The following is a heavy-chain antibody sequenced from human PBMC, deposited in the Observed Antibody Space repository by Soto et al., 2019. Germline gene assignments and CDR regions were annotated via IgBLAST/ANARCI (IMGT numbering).Heavy chain of an antibody. J-gene: IGHJ4*02. Sequence: DVQLVESGGGLVQPGGSLKLSCAASGFTFSGSAMHWVRQASGKGLEWVGRIRSKANSYATAYAASVKGRFTISRDDSKNTSYLQMNSLKTEDTAVYYCTKQWGGDPDYWGQGTLVTVSS. D-gene: IGHD4-17*01. CDR3: TKQWGGDPDY. CDR1: GFTFSGSA. CDR2: IRSKANSYAT. V-gene: IGHV3-73*01.